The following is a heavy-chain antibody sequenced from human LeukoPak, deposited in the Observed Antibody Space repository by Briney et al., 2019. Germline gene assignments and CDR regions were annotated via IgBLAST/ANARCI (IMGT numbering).Heavy chain of an antibody. CDR2: IYYSGST. J-gene: IGHJ4*02. Sequence: SETLSLTCTVSGGSISSYYWSWIRQPPGKGLEWIGYIYYSGSTNYNPSLKSRVTISVDTSKNQFSLKLSSVTAADTAVYYCARMRDYGDLYFDYWGQGTLVTVSS. V-gene: IGHV4-59*01. D-gene: IGHD4-17*01. CDR3: ARMRDYGDLYFDY. CDR1: GGSISSYY.